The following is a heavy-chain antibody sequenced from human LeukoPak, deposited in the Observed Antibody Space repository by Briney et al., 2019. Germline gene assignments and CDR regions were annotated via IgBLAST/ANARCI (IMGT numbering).Heavy chain of an antibody. J-gene: IGHJ4*02. Sequence: SETLSLTCAVYGGSFSGYYWSWIRRPPGKGLEWIGYIYRSGNTYYNPSLKSRVTISVDTSKNQFSLKLNSVTAADTAVYYCARTDTTVEPFFDYWGQGTLVTVSS. V-gene: IGHV4-34*09. D-gene: IGHD1-1*01. CDR2: IYRSGNT. CDR1: GGSFSGYY. CDR3: ARTDTTVEPFFDY.